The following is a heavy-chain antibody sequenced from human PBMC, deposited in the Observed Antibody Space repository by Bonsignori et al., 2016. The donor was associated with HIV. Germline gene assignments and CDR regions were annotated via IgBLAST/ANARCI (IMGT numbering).Heavy chain of an antibody. J-gene: IGHJ4*02. CDR2: IYHSGST. D-gene: IGHD3-10*01. Sequence: PGKGLEWIGYIYHSGSTYYNPSLKSRVTISVDRSKNQFSLKLTSVTAADTAVYYCARAYRGPFDYWGQGTLVTVSS. CDR3: ARAYRGPFDY. V-gene: IGHV4-30-2*01.